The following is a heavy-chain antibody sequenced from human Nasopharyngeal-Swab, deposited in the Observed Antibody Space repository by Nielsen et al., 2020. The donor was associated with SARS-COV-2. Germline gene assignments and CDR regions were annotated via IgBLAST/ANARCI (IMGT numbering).Heavy chain of an antibody. J-gene: IGHJ4*02. CDR1: GGSFSGYY. V-gene: IGHV4-34*01. CDR3: ARGGIAVAQQGWDY. CDR2: INHSGST. Sequence: SQTLSLTCAVYGGSFSGYYCSWIRQPPGKGLEWIGEINHSGSTNYNPSLKSRVTISVDTSKNQFSLKLSSVTAADTAVHYCARGGIAVAQQGWDYWGQGTLVTVSS. D-gene: IGHD6-19*01.